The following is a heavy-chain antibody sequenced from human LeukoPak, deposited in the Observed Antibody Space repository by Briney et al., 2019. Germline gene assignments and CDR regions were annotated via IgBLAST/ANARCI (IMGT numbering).Heavy chain of an antibody. D-gene: IGHD2-2*01. V-gene: IGHV5-51*01. Sequence: GESLKISCKGSGYNFPNYWIGWVRQMPGKGLEWMGIIYPGDSDTRYSPSFQGQVTISADKSISTAYLQWSSLKASDTAIFYCARHYCSSASCFEGYYYYMDVWGKGTTVTVSS. J-gene: IGHJ6*03. CDR1: GYNFPNYW. CDR3: ARHYCSSASCFEGYYYYMDV. CDR2: IYPGDSDT.